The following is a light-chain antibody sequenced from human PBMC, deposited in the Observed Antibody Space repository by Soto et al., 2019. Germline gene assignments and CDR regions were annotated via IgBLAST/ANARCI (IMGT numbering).Light chain of an antibody. V-gene: IGKV3-20*01. CDR2: DAS. Sequence: EIVMTQSPATLSVSPGERATLSCRASQSVSSDLVWYRQKPGQAPRLLIYDASRRATGIADRFSGSGSGTDFTLTISRLEPEDFAVYYCQQYGSSPSFGGGTKVDIK. CDR1: QSVSSD. CDR3: QQYGSSPS. J-gene: IGKJ4*01.